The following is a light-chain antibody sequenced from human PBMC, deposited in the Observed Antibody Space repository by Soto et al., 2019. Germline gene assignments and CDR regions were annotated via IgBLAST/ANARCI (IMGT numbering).Light chain of an antibody. CDR1: SGDIGAYNY. CDR3: SSYISSSYV. J-gene: IGLJ1*01. Sequence: QSVLTQPASVSGSPGQSITISCIGMSGDIGAYNYVSWYQQHPGKAPKLMVSEVSIRPSGVSNRFSGSKSGNTASLTISGLQTEDEAVYYCSSYISSSYVFGTGTKLTVL. V-gene: IGLV2-14*01. CDR2: EVS.